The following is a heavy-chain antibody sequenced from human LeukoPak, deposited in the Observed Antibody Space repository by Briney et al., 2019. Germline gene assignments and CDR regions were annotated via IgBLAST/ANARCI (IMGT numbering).Heavy chain of an antibody. V-gene: IGHV3-20*04. CDR3: ARQRLAYYYDSSGYPFDY. CDR2: INWNGGST. D-gene: IGHD3-22*01. Sequence: GGSLRLSCAASGFTFDDYGMSWVRQAPGKGLEWVSGINWNGGSTGYADSVKGRFTISRDNAKNSLYLQMNSLRAEDTAVYYCARQRLAYYYDSSGYPFDYWGQGTLVTVSS. CDR1: GFTFDDYG. J-gene: IGHJ4*02.